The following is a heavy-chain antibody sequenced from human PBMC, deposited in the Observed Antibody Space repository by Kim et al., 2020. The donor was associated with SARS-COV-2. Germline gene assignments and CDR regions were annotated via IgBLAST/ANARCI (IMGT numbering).Heavy chain of an antibody. V-gene: IGHV3-64*01. D-gene: IGHD4-17*01. CDR2: ISSNGGST. CDR3: ARGHDYGGTLDAFDI. CDR1: GFTFSSYA. J-gene: IGHJ3*02. Sequence: GGSLRLSCAASGFTFSSYAMHWVRQAPGKGLEYVSAISSNGGSTYYANSVKGRFTISRDNSKNTLYLQMGSLRAEDMAVYYCARGHDYGGTLDAFDIWGQGTMVTVSS.